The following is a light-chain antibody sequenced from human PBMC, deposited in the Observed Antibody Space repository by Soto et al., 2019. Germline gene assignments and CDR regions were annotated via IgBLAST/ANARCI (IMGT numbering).Light chain of an antibody. V-gene: IGLV2-14*03. CDR1: SSDVGLYNY. Sequence: QSALTQPASVSGSPGQSITISCTGSSSDVGLYNYVSWYQQHPGEAPKLMIYDVNDRPSGVSDRFSGSKSGNTASLTISGLQADDVADYFCSSYTSDTTHVVFGGGTKLTVL. CDR3: SSYTSDTTHVV. J-gene: IGLJ2*01. CDR2: DVN.